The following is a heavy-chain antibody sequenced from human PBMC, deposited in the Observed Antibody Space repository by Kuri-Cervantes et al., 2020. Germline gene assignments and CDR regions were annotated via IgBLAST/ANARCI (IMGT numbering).Heavy chain of an antibody. CDR2: IVHSGGNT. Sequence: GESLKISCAASGFTFSRYAMHWVRQAPGKGLEWLSAIVHSGGNTYYADSVKGRFTISRDNSKNTLYLQMNSLRAEDTAVYYCARAAFDTSGYFYAYWGQGTLVTVSS. CDR1: GFTFSRYA. V-gene: IGHV3-23*01. D-gene: IGHD3-22*01. J-gene: IGHJ4*02. CDR3: ARAAFDTSGYFYAY.